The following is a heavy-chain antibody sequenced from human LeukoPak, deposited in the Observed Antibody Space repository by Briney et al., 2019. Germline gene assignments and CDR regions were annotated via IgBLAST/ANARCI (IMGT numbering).Heavy chain of an antibody. V-gene: IGHV3-23*01. J-gene: IGHJ4*02. D-gene: IGHD3-10*01. CDR3: ATESFHY. Sequence: GGSLRLSCAASGFTFSTFAMSWVRQAPGKGLEWVSIISGTGTTASYADSVKGRFTISRDNSKNTVYLQMNSLRGEDTALYYCATESFHYWGQETLVAVSS. CDR1: GFTFSTFA. CDR2: ISGTGTTA.